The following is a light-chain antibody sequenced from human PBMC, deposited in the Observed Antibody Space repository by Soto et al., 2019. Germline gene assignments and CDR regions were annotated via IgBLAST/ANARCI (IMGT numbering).Light chain of an antibody. CDR2: DAS. J-gene: IGKJ4*01. CDR1: QSISSW. Sequence: DIQITQSPSTPSASVVDRVTITCRASQSISSWLAWYQQKPGKAPKLLIYDASSLESGVPSRFSGSGSGTEFTLTISSLQPDDFATYYCQQYNSYPLTFGGGTKVDIK. CDR3: QQYNSYPLT. V-gene: IGKV1-5*01.